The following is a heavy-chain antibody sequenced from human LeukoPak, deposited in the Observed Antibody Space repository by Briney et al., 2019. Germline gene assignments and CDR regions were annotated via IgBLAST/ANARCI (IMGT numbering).Heavy chain of an antibody. CDR3: ARSESSWFDP. CDR2: IYYSGST. J-gene: IGHJ5*02. Sequence: GSLRLSCAASGFTFSSYGMSWVRQAPGKGLEWIGSIYYSGSTYYNPSLKSRVTISVDTSKNQFSLKLSSVTAADTAVYYCARSESSWFDPWGQGTLVTVSS. V-gene: IGHV4-38-2*01. CDR1: GFTFSSYG.